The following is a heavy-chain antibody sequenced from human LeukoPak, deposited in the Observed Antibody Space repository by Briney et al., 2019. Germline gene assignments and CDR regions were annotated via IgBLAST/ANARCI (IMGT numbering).Heavy chain of an antibody. CDR3: AKDSGSYYSYAFDI. D-gene: IGHD1-26*01. CDR1: GFTFSSYG. Sequence: GGSLRLSCAASGFTFSSYGMHWVRQAPGKGLEWVAFMRFDGSYKYYADSVKGRFTISRDNSKNTLYLQMNSLRAEDTAVFYCAKDSGSYYSYAFDIWGQGTMVTVSS. CDR2: MRFDGSYK. V-gene: IGHV3-30*02. J-gene: IGHJ3*02.